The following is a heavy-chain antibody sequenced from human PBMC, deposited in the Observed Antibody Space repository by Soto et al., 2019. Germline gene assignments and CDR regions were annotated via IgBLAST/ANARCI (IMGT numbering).Heavy chain of an antibody. V-gene: IGHV1-69*08. J-gene: IGHJ6*02. D-gene: IGHD2-2*01. CDR2: IIPMFGIA. Sequence: QVQLVQSGAEVKKPGSSVKVSCTGSGGTFNRYTITWVRQAPGQGLEWMGRIIPMFGIANYAQTLQGRVTITADKSTITAYMELSSLRSEDKAVYYCARDSGRSDLVPAAISAMDVWGQGTTVTVSS. CDR3: ARDSGRSDLVPAAISAMDV. CDR1: GGTFNRYT.